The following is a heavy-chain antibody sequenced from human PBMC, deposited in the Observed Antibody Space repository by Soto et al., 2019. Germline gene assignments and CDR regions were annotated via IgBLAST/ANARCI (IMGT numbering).Heavy chain of an antibody. CDR3: ARGGSSSFRYYYDMDV. D-gene: IGHD6-6*01. V-gene: IGHV4-34*01. CDR1: GGSFSGYY. CDR2: INHSGST. J-gene: IGHJ6*03. Sequence: QVQLQQWGAGLLKPSETLSLTCAVYGGSFSGYYWSWIRQPPGKGLEWIGEINHSGSTNYNPSLKSRVTISVDTSKNQFSLNVSSVTAADTAVYYCARGGSSSFRYYYDMDVWGKGTTVTVSS.